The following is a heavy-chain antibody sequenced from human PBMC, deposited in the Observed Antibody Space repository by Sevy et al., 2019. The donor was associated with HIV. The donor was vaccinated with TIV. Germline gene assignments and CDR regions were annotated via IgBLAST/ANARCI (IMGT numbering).Heavy chain of an antibody. D-gene: IGHD2-15*01. CDR2: IYYSGTT. Sequence: SETLSLTCTVSGGSISSVDYYWSWIRQPPGKGLEWIGYIYYSGTTYYNPSLKSRVSISVDTSKNQFSLNLSFVTAADTAVYYCARYCSGTTCYPGSNWFDPWGQGTLVTVSS. J-gene: IGHJ5*02. CDR1: GGSISSVDYY. CDR3: ARYCSGTTCYPGSNWFDP. V-gene: IGHV4-30-4*01.